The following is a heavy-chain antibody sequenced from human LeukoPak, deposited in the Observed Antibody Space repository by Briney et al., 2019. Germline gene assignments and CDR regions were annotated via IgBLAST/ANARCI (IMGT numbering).Heavy chain of an antibody. CDR1: GFTVSSNY. CDR3: ARVGGMRPGGGGPFDY. Sequence: GGSLRLSCAASGFTVSSNYMSWVRQAPGKGLEWVSVIYSGGSTYYADSVKGRFTISRDNSKNTLYLQMNSLRAEDTAVYYCARVGGMRPGGGGPFDYWGQGTLVTVSS. CDR2: IYSGGST. D-gene: IGHD2-15*01. J-gene: IGHJ4*02. V-gene: IGHV3-53*01.